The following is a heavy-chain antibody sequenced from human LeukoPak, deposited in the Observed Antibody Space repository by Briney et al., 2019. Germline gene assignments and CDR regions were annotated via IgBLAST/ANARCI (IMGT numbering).Heavy chain of an antibody. CDR1: GFTLSSYW. J-gene: IGHJ4*02. Sequence: GGSLRLSCAASGFTLSSYWMHWVRQAPGKGLVWVSRINSDGSTTTYADSMKGRFTISRDNSKNTLYLQMNSLRAEDTAVYYCAKNGDSSGYYSVDYWGQGTLVTVSS. D-gene: IGHD3-22*01. CDR3: AKNGDSSGYYSVDY. V-gene: IGHV3-74*01. CDR2: INSDGSTT.